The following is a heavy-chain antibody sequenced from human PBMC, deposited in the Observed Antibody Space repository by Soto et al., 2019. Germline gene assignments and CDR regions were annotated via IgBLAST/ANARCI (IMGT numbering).Heavy chain of an antibody. V-gene: IGHV1-46*03. J-gene: IGHJ5*02. CDR3: ARGYYYGSGSYYNPYNWFDP. Sequence: ASVKVSCKASGYTFTSYYMHWVRQAPGQGLEWMGIINPSGGSTSYAQKFQGRVTMTRDTSTSTVYMELSSLRSEGTAVYYCARGYYYGSGSYYNPYNWFDPWGQGTLVTVS. CDR1: GYTFTSYY. CDR2: INPSGGST. D-gene: IGHD3-10*01.